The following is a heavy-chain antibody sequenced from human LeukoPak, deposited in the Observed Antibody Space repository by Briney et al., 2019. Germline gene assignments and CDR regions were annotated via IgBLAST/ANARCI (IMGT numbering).Heavy chain of an antibody. Sequence: ASVKVPCKASGYTFNDYYMHWVRQAPGQGPEWMGWIDPYSGGTNQAQKFQGRVTLTRDTSIRTAYLELSRLTSDDTADYYCARGNYYGSGPLFDAWSLGTLVTVSA. CDR2: IDPYSGGT. J-gene: IGHJ5*02. V-gene: IGHV1-2*02. CDR1: GYTFNDYY. D-gene: IGHD3-10*01. CDR3: ARGNYYGSGPLFDA.